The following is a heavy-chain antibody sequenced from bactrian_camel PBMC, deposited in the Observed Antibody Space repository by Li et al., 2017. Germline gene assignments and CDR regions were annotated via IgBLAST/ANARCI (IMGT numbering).Heavy chain of an antibody. D-gene: IGHD1*01. J-gene: IGHJ4*01. CDR2: IDSYEST. CDR3: AARESRVDWSARRVCVAKYAY. Sequence: LVESGGGSVQAGGSLTLSCTASQSTYRSICMGWFRQAPGKEREEVATIDSYESTVYADSVKGRFTIYKDNAKNTLYLQMDSLKPEDTAMYYCAARESRVDWSARRVCVAKYAYWGQGTQVTVS. V-gene: IGHV3S53*01. CDR1: QSTYRSIC.